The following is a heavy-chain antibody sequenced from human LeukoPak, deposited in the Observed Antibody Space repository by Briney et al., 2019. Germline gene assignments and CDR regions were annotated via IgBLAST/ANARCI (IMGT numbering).Heavy chain of an antibody. CDR1: GYSFTSYW. CDR2: IYPGDSDT. J-gene: IGHJ4*02. CDR3: ARLGAAAGIDY. Sequence: GESPRISCKGSGYSFTSYWIAWVRQMPGKGLEWMGIIYPGDSDTRYSPSFQGQVTISADMSISTAYLQWSSLKASDTAMYYCARLGAAAGIDYWGQGTLVTVSS. V-gene: IGHV5-51*01. D-gene: IGHD6-13*01.